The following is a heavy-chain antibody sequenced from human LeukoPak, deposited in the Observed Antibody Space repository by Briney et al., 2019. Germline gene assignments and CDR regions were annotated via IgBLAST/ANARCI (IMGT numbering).Heavy chain of an antibody. CDR2: IKEDGSEK. Sequence: GGSLRLSCAASGFTFSSYEMNWVRQAPGKGLEWVANIKEDGSEKNYVDSVKGRFTISRDNAKNSLYLQMNSLRAEDTAVYYCARDIRGVMSWFDPWGHGTLVTVSS. CDR1: GFTFSSYE. V-gene: IGHV3-7*01. J-gene: IGHJ5*02. D-gene: IGHD3-10*01. CDR3: ARDIRGVMSWFDP.